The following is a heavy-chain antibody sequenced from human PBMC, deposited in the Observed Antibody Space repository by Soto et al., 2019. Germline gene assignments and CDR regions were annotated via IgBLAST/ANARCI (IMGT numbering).Heavy chain of an antibody. CDR2: IFSNDEK. Sequence: SGPRLVNPTETLTLSCTVSGVSLSNARMGVSWIRQPPGKALEWLAHIFSNDEKSYSTSLKSRLTISKDTSKSQVVLTMTNMDPVDTATYYCARMDYDILTGQNWFDPWGQGTLVTVSS. J-gene: IGHJ5*02. D-gene: IGHD3-9*01. CDR3: ARMDYDILTGQNWFDP. CDR1: GVSLSNARMG. V-gene: IGHV2-26*01.